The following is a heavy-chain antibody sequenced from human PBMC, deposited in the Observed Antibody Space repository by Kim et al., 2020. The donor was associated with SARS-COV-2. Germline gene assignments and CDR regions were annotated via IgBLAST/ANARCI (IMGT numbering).Heavy chain of an antibody. J-gene: IGHJ4*01. CDR1: GYTFTSSA. V-gene: IGHV1-18*01. D-gene: IGHD6-19*01. CDR3: ARDHNSGSSAWYVDY. CDR2: ISPYNGNT. Sequence: ASVKVSCKTSGYTFTSSAICWVRQAPGQGLEWMGCISPYNGNTYYAQKVQGRVTMTTDTSTSTAYMELRSLRSDDSAMYYCARDHNSGSSAWYVDYWGQGTLVTVS.